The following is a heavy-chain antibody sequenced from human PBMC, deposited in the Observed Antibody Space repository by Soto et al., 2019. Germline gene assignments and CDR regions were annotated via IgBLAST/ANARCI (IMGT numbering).Heavy chain of an antibody. D-gene: IGHD6-13*01. CDR1: GGSFSGYY. Sequence: QVQLQQWGAGLLKPSETLSLTCAVYGGSFSGYYWSWIRQPPGKGLEWIGEINHSGSTNYNPSLKSRVTISVDTSKNQFSLKLSSVTAADTAVYYCARVGRGDRYSSIRYYYYGMDVWGQGTTVTVSS. CDR3: ARVGRGDRYSSIRYYYYGMDV. J-gene: IGHJ6*02. V-gene: IGHV4-34*01. CDR2: INHSGST.